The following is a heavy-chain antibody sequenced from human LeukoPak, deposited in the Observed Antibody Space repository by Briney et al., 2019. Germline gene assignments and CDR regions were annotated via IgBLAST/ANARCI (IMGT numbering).Heavy chain of an antibody. J-gene: IGHJ3*02. CDR3: ATSGSYKRDDAFDI. Sequence: SVTVSFKASGGTFNIYAISWVRQAPGQGLEWMGGIIPIFGTANYAQKFQGRVTMTEDTSTDTAYMELSSLRSEDTAVYYCATSGSYKRDDAFDIWGQGTMVTVSS. CDR1: GGTFNIYA. D-gene: IGHD1-26*01. V-gene: IGHV1-69*06. CDR2: IIPIFGTA.